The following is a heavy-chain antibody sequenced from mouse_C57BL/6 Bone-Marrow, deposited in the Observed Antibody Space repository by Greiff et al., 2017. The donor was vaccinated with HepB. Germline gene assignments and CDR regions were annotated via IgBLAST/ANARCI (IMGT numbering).Heavy chain of an antibody. Sequence: VQLKQSGAELVRPGASVKLSCTASGFNIKDDYMHWVKQRPEQGLEWIGWIDPENGDTEYASKFQGKATITADTSSNAAYLQLSSLTSEDTAVYDCTTDFITTVVASYDYAADYWGRGTSVTVSS. CDR1: GFNIKDDY. CDR3: TTDFITTVVASYDYAADY. V-gene: IGHV14-4*01. J-gene: IGHJ4*01. D-gene: IGHD1-1*01. CDR2: IDPENGDT.